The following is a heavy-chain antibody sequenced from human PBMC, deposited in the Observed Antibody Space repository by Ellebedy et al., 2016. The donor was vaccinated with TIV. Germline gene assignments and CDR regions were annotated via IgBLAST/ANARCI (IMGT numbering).Heavy chain of an antibody. CDR2: ISPYNGDT. CDR1: HYTFTSYG. Sequence: ASVKVSCXASHYTFTSYGISWVRQAPGQGLEWMGWISPYNGDTNYPQKLQGRVTMTTDVSTSTAYMELRSLRSDDTAVYYCARGGPYYDSGGYIYYFDYWGQGSLVTVSS. J-gene: IGHJ4*02. V-gene: IGHV1-18*01. D-gene: IGHD3-22*01. CDR3: ARGGPYYDSGGYIYYFDY.